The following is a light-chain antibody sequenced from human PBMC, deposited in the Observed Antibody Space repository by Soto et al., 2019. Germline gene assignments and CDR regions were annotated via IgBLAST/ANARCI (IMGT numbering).Light chain of an antibody. V-gene: IGLV2-8*01. J-gene: IGLJ1*01. Sequence: QSALTQPPSAAGSPGQSVTISCTGTSSDVGGYNFVSWYQQHPGKAPKLMIYDVTKRPSGVPDHFSGYKSGNTASLTVSGLQAEDEADYYCSSYAGTHIGLGTGTQVTVL. CDR1: SSDVGGYNF. CDR2: DVT. CDR3: SSYAGTHIG.